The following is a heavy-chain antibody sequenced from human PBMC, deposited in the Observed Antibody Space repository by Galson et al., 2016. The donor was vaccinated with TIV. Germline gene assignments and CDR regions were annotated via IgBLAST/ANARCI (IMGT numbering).Heavy chain of an antibody. V-gene: IGHV3-23*01. Sequence: SLRLSCAASGFTFNTYAMTWVRQAPGKGLEWISDISGISPSGGSTHYADSVKGRFTISRDNSKNTLFLEMNALTVEDTGVYYCAKDRSYSSGSSFDFYAMDVWGQGTAVTVSS. CDR3: AKDRSYSSGSSFDFYAMDV. CDR2: ISGISPSGGST. CDR1: GFTFNTYA. J-gene: IGHJ6*02. D-gene: IGHD6-19*01.